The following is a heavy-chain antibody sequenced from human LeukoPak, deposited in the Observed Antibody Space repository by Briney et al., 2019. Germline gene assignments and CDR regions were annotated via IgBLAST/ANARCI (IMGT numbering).Heavy chain of an antibody. CDR3: ARDLAGYSGDNWFDP. J-gene: IGHJ5*02. CDR1: GCTFSSYA. CDR2: IIPIFGTA. Sequence: ASVKVSCKGSGCTFSSYAISWVRQAPGQWLEWMGGIIPIFGTANYAQKFQGRVTITASESTSTAFMDLSSLSSEDTAGYYCARDLAGYSGDNWFDPWGQGTLVTVSS. D-gene: IGHD2-15*01. V-gene: IGHV1-69*13.